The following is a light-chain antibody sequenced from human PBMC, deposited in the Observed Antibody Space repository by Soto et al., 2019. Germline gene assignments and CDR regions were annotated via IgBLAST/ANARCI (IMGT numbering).Light chain of an antibody. CDR1: QSVSSSY. J-gene: IGKJ3*01. Sequence: EIVLTQSPGTLSLSPGERATLSCRASQSVSSSYLAWYQQKPGQAPRLLIYGASSRATGIPDRFSGSGSGTDFTLTISRLEPEDFAGYYCQQYGSSPRTFGPGTKVDIK. V-gene: IGKV3-20*01. CDR2: GAS. CDR3: QQYGSSPRT.